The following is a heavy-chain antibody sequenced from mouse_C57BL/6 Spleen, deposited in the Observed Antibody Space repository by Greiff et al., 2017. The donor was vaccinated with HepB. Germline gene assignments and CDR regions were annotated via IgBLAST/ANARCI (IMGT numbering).Heavy chain of an antibody. Sequence: VQLQQPGAELVKPGASVKLSCKASGYTFTSYWMQWVKQRPGQGLEWIGEIDPSDSYTNYNQKFKGKATLTVDTSSSTAYMQLSSLTSEDSAVYYCGSSAWYFDVWGTGTTVTVSS. CDR1: GYTFTSYW. J-gene: IGHJ1*03. V-gene: IGHV1-50*01. CDR3: GSSAWYFDV. CDR2: IDPSDSYT. D-gene: IGHD1-1*01.